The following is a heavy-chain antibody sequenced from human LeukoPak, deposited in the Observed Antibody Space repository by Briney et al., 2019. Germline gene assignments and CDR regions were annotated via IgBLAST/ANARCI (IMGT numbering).Heavy chain of an antibody. Sequence: PGRSLRLSCTASGFTFGDYAMSWVRQAPGKGLEWVGFIRSKAYGGTTEYAASVKGRFTISRDDSKSIAYLQMNSLKTEDTAVYYCTRASTYSSGWSFDYWGQGTLVTVSS. CDR2: IRSKAYGGTT. CDR1: GFTFGDYA. J-gene: IGHJ4*02. CDR3: TRASTYSSGWSFDY. V-gene: IGHV3-49*04. D-gene: IGHD6-19*01.